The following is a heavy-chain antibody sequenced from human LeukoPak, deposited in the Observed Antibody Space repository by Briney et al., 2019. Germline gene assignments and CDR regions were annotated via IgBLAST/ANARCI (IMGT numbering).Heavy chain of an antibody. Sequence: SETLSLTCAVYGGSFSGYYWSWIRQPPGKGLEWIGEINHSGSTNYNPSLKSRVTISVDTSKNQFSPKLSSVTAADTAVYYCASGPRLRYFDWLLSGYYYYGMDVWGQGTTVTVSS. CDR3: ASGPRLRYFDWLLSGYYYYGMDV. CDR2: INHSGST. D-gene: IGHD3-9*01. CDR1: GGSFSGYY. V-gene: IGHV4-34*01. J-gene: IGHJ6*02.